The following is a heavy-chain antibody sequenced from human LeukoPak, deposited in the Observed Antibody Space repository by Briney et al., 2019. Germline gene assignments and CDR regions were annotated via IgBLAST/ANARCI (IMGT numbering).Heavy chain of an antibody. J-gene: IGHJ6*02. CDR2: INHSGST. CDR1: GGSFSGYY. Sequence: SETLSLTCAVYGGSFSGYYWSWIRQPPGKGLEWIGEINHSGSTNYNPSLKSRVTISVDTSKNQFSLKLSSVTAADTAVYYCARGLLRPYYYYGMGVWGQGTTVTVSS. D-gene: IGHD3-3*01. CDR3: ARGLLRPYYYYGMGV. V-gene: IGHV4-34*01.